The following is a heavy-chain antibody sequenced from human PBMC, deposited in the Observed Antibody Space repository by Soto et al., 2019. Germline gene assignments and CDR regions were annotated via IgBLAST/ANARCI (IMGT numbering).Heavy chain of an antibody. Sequence: QVQLVQSGAEVKKPGASVKVSCKASGYTFTSYGISWVRQAPGQGLEWMGWISAYNGNTNYAQKLQGRVTMTTDTSTSTAYMELRSLRADDTAVYYCARDRGYSYGKTPGTLVLDPWGQGTLVTVSS. CDR1: GYTFTSYG. D-gene: IGHD5-18*01. V-gene: IGHV1-18*01. J-gene: IGHJ5*02. CDR3: ARDRGYSYGKTPGTLVLDP. CDR2: ISAYNGNT.